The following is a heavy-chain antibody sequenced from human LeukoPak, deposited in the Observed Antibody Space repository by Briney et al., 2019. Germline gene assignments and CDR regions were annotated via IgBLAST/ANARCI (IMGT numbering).Heavy chain of an antibody. Sequence: GASVKVSCKASGYTITNNYMHWVRQAPGQGLEWMGVINPSGTGTSYAQKFQGRIIMSRDTSTSTVYMELSSLRSEDTAFYYCATDHSMANTAWWFDPWGQGTLVTVSS. CDR3: ATDHSMANTAWWFDP. V-gene: IGHV1-46*01. CDR2: INPSGTGT. D-gene: IGHD5-24*01. J-gene: IGHJ5*02. CDR1: GYTITNNY.